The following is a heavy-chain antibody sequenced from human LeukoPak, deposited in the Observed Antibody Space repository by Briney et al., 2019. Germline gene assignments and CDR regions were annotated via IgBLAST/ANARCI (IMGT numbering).Heavy chain of an antibody. CDR3: ARDVVVVVGASRSNFYFYMDV. CDR2: INPNNGAT. J-gene: IGHJ6*03. CDR1: GYTFTGYY. D-gene: IGHD2-15*01. Sequence: GASVKVSCKGSGYTFTGYYIHWVRQAPGQGLEWMGWINPNNGATNYAQKFQGRITMTRDTSITTAYMELSSLRSDDTAIYYCARDVVVVVGASRSNFYFYMDVWGKGTTVTVSS. V-gene: IGHV1-2*02.